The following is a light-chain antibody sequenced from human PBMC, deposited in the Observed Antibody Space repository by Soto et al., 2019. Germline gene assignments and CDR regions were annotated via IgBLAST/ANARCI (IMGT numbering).Light chain of an antibody. J-gene: IGKJ1*01. Sequence: DIKMTQSPSTLSATAGDRGTKTGRASQSISSWLAWYQHKPGKAPKLLIYDDSNLDSGLPSRFSGSGSGTEFSLTISNLQPDDFATYYCQQYENYWTFGQGTKVDIK. CDR1: QSISSW. V-gene: IGKV1-5*01. CDR2: DDS. CDR3: QQYENYWT.